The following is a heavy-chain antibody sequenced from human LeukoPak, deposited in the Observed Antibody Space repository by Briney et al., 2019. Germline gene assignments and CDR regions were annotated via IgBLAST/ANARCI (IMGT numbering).Heavy chain of an antibody. D-gene: IGHD5-12*01. CDR2: ISSSSSYI. CDR1: GFTFSSYS. V-gene: IGHV3-21*01. Sequence: AGGSLRLSCAASGFTFSSYSMNWVRQAPGKGLEWVSSISSSSSYIYYADSVKGRFTISRDNAKNSLYLQMNSLRAEDTAVYYCASQRGYSGYGDFDYWGQGTLVTVSS. J-gene: IGHJ4*02. CDR3: ASQRGYSGYGDFDY.